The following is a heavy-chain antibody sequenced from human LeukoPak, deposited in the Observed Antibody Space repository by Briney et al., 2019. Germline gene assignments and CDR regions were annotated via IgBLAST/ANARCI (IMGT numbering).Heavy chain of an antibody. Sequence: GGSLRLSCAASGFAFSSHAMCWVRQAPGKGLEWVSYISSSGSSIYYADSVKGRFTISRDNAKNSLYLQMNSLRAEDTAVYYCARGISGTTVDYWGQGTLVTVSS. CDR1: GFAFSSHA. CDR3: ARGISGTTVDY. CDR2: ISSSGSSI. J-gene: IGHJ4*02. V-gene: IGHV3-48*03. D-gene: IGHD1-7*01.